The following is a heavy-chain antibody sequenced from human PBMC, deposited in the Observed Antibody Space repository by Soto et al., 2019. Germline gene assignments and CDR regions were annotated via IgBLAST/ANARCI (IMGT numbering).Heavy chain of an antibody. D-gene: IGHD3-22*01. CDR1: GFTFSSYE. Sequence: GSLRLSCSASGFTFSSYEMNWVRQAPGKGLEWVSYISSSGSTIYYADSVKGRFTISRDNAKNSLYLQMNSLRAEDTAVYYCARETTRYYYDSSGHAFDIWGQGTMVTVSS. V-gene: IGHV3-48*03. J-gene: IGHJ3*02. CDR3: ARETTRYYYDSSGHAFDI. CDR2: ISSSGSTI.